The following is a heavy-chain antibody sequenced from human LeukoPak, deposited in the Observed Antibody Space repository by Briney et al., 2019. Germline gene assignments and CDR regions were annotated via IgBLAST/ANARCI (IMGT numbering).Heavy chain of an antibody. CDR3: ARVSVICGGDCFDY. CDR1: GFTFSSYS. CDR2: ISGSSGDI. Sequence: WGSLTLSCAASGFTFSSYSRHWVRQPPGKGLQWVASISGSSGDIYYADSVKGRFTIFRDNGKKSLYGQMNRLIGKDTGVYYCARVSVICGGDCFDYWGQGTLVTVSS. V-gene: IGHV3-21*01. J-gene: IGHJ4*02. D-gene: IGHD2-21*01.